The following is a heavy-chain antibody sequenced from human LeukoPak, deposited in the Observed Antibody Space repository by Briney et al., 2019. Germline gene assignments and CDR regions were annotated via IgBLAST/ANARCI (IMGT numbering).Heavy chain of an antibody. Sequence: ASVKVSCKASGYTFTSYGISWVRQAPGQGLERMGWISAYNGNTNYAQKLQGRVTMTTDTSTSTAYMELRSLRSDDTAVYYCARGRIAAAGTVWFDPWGQGTLVTVSS. CDR3: ARGRIAAAGTVWFDP. V-gene: IGHV1-18*01. CDR2: ISAYNGNT. D-gene: IGHD6-13*01. J-gene: IGHJ5*02. CDR1: GYTFTSYG.